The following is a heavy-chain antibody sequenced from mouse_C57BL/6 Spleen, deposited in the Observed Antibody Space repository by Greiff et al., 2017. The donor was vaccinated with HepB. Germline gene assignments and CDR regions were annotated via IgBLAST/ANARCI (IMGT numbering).Heavy chain of an antibody. CDR3: AREGGYDGFAY. CDR2: ISDGGSYT. CDR1: GFTFSSYA. J-gene: IGHJ3*01. Sequence: EVQVVESGGGLVKPGGSLKLSCAASGFTFSSYAMSWVRQTPEKRLEWVATISDGGSYTYYPDNVKGRFTISRDNAKNNLYLQMSHLKSEDTAMYYCAREGGYDGFAYWGQGTLVTVSA. D-gene: IGHD2-2*01. V-gene: IGHV5-4*01.